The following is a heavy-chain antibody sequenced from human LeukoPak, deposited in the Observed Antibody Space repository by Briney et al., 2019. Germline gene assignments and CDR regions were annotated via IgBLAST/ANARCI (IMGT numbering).Heavy chain of an antibody. Sequence: PSATLSLTCTVSGGSISSSSYYWGWIRPPPGKGLEWIGSIYYSGSTYYNPSLKSRITISVDTSKNQFSLKLSSVTAADTAGYYCRSPGSAAASQYYFDYWGQGTLVTVSS. CDR3: RSPGSAAASQYYFDY. CDR2: IYYSGST. D-gene: IGHD6-6*01. V-gene: IGHV4-39*01. CDR1: GGSISSSSYY. J-gene: IGHJ4*02.